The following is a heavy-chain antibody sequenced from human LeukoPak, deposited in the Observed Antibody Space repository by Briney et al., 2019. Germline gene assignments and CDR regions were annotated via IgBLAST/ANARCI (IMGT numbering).Heavy chain of an antibody. V-gene: IGHV1-18*01. Sequence: ASVKVSCKASGYTFTSYSISWVRQAPGQGLEWMGWISAYNGNTNYAQKLQGRVTMTTDTSTSTAYMELRSLRSDDTAVYYCARDTNPPYSSGWPFDYWGQGTLVTVSS. D-gene: IGHD6-19*01. CDR3: ARDTNPPYSSGWPFDY. J-gene: IGHJ4*02. CDR1: GYTFTSYS. CDR2: ISAYNGNT.